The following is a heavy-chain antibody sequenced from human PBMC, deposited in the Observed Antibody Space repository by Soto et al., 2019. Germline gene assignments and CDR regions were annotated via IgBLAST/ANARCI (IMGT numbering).Heavy chain of an antibody. Sequence: QVQLQESGPGLVKPSETLSLTCSVSGGSISSYFWSWLRQPPGKGLEWIGYIYYSGSTNYNPSLKSRVTISVDTSKNQFSLRLSSVTPADTAVYYCARAGTAMVTLDYWGQGTLVTVSS. CDR1: GGSISSYF. CDR3: ARAGTAMVTLDY. V-gene: IGHV4-59*01. D-gene: IGHD5-18*01. CDR2: IYYSGST. J-gene: IGHJ4*02.